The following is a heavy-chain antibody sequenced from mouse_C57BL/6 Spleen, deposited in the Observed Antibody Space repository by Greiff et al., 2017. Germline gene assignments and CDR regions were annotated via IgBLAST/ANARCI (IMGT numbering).Heavy chain of an antibody. Sequence: EVKLMESGGGLVKPGGSLKLSCAASGFTFSDYGMHWVRQAPEKGLEWVAYISSGSSTIYYADTVKGRFTISRDNAKNTLLLQMTSLRSEDTAMYYCARRTITTVVATDFDVWGTGTAVTVSS. CDR3: ARRTITTVVATDFDV. CDR1: GFTFSDYG. V-gene: IGHV5-17*01. D-gene: IGHD1-1*01. J-gene: IGHJ1*03. CDR2: ISSGSSTI.